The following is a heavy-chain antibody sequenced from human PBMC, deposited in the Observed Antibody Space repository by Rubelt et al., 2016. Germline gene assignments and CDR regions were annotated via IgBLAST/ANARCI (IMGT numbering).Heavy chain of an antibody. D-gene: IGHD6-13*01. Sequence: EVQLVESGGVVVQPGGSLRLSCAASGFTFDDYTMHWVRQAPGKGLEWVSLISWDGGSTCYADSVKGRFTISRDNSKNSLYLQMNSLRTEDTALYYCAKDMEQQLALPDTEGGMDVWGQGTTVTVSS. CDR2: ISWDGGST. J-gene: IGHJ6*02. CDR3: AKDMEQQLALPDTEGGMDV. CDR1: GFTFDDYT. V-gene: IGHV3-43*01.